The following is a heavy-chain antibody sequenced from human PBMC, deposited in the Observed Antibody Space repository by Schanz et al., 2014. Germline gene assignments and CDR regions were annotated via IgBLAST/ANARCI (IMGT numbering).Heavy chain of an antibody. D-gene: IGHD5-18*01. J-gene: IGHJ3*02. V-gene: IGHV1-18*01. Sequence: QVQLVQSGAEVKKPGASVKVSCKTSGYTFSSYGITWVRQAPGQGLEWMGWISPYNGNTNYAPKVQGRVTVTTDTSTSTVYMELRSLRSDDTALYYFTRGGYSYALSAFDIWGQGTMVTVSS. CDR3: TRGGYSYALSAFDI. CDR1: GYTFSSYG. CDR2: ISPYNGNT.